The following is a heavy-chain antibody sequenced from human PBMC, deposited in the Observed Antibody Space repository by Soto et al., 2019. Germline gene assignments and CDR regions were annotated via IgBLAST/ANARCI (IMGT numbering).Heavy chain of an antibody. V-gene: IGHV1-18*01. J-gene: IGHJ5*02. CDR3: ARHHGPTTSENWFDP. Sequence: ASVKVSCKAPGYTFFTYDISWVRQAPGQGLEWMGWISTYSGDTKYAQKFQGRVTMTTDTSTTTAYLELRSLRSDDTAVYYCARHHGPTTSENWFDPWGQETLVTVSS. CDR1: GYTFFTYD. D-gene: IGHD5-12*01. CDR2: ISTYSGDT.